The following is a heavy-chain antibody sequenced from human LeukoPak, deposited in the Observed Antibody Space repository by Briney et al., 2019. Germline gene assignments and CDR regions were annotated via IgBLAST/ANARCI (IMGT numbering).Heavy chain of an antibody. J-gene: IGHJ4*02. CDR3: ARDMDSGPDFFDY. Sequence: ASVKVSCKASGYTFTRYGVNWVRQAPGQGLEWMGWINPHSGGTDHAQKFQGRVTMTRDTSISTAYMELSRLRSDDTAVYYCARDMDSGPDFFDYWGQGTLVTVSS. V-gene: IGHV1-2*02. CDR1: GYTFTRYG. CDR2: INPHSGGT. D-gene: IGHD1-26*01.